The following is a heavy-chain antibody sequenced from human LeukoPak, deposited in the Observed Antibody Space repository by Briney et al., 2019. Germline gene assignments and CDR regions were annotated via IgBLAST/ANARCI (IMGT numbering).Heavy chain of an antibody. CDR2: IYSGGST. CDR1: GFTVSSNY. Sequence: PGGSLRLSCAASGFTVSSNYMSWVRQAPGKGLEWVSAIYSGGSTYYADSVKGRFTISRDNSKNTLNLQMNSLRAEDTAVYYCVYYDSSGPSFDLWGRGTLVTVSS. J-gene: IGHJ2*01. CDR3: VYYDSSGPSFDL. V-gene: IGHV3-53*01. D-gene: IGHD3-22*01.